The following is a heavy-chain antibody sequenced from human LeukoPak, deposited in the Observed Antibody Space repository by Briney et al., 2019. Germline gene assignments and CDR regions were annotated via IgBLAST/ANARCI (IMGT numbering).Heavy chain of an antibody. Sequence: SETLSLTCTVSGGSISSSSYYWGWIRQPPGKGLEWIGGIYYSGSTYYNPSLKSRVTISVDTSKNQFSLKLSSVTAADTAVYYCARDRGYSYGSVYFDYWGQGTLVTVSS. CDR1: GGSISSSSYY. V-gene: IGHV4-39*02. D-gene: IGHD5-18*01. J-gene: IGHJ4*02. CDR3: ARDRGYSYGSVYFDY. CDR2: IYYSGST.